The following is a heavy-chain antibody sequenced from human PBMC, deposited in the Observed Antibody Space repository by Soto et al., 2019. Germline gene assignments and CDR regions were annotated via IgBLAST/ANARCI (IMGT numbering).Heavy chain of an antibody. V-gene: IGHV3-11*05. CDR2: ISSSSSYT. Sequence: GGSLRLSCAASGFTFSDYYMSWIRQAPGKGLEWVSYISSSSSYTNYADSVKGRFTISRDNAKNSLYLQMNSLRAEDTAVYYCARDDSSSWYASHAEYFQHWGQGTLVTVSS. CDR1: GFTFSDYY. J-gene: IGHJ1*01. D-gene: IGHD6-13*01. CDR3: ARDDSSSWYASHAEYFQH.